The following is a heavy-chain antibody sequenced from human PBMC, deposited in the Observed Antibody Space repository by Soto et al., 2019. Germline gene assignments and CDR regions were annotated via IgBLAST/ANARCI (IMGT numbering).Heavy chain of an antibody. D-gene: IGHD5-12*01. Sequence: PGESLKISCKGSGYSFTSYWIGWVRQMPGKGLEWMGIIYPGDSDTRYSPSFQGQVTISADKSISTAYLQWSSLKASDTAMYYCARQLGVNIVATTQNDYWGQGTLVTVSS. V-gene: IGHV5-51*01. CDR3: ARQLGVNIVATTQNDY. J-gene: IGHJ4*02. CDR1: GYSFTSYW. CDR2: IYPGDSDT.